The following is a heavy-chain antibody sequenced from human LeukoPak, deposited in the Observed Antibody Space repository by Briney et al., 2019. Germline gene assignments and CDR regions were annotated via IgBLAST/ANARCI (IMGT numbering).Heavy chain of an antibody. CDR1: GYTFTSYG. J-gene: IGHJ5*02. V-gene: IGHV1-18*01. CDR2: ISAYNGNT. CDR3: ARDRAARSMGWFDP. D-gene: IGHD6-6*01. Sequence: ASVKVSCKASGYTFTSYGISWVRQAPGQGLEWMGWISAYNGNTNYAQELQGRVTMTTDTSTSTAYMELRSLRSDDTAVYYCARDRAARSMGWFDPWGQGTLVTVSS.